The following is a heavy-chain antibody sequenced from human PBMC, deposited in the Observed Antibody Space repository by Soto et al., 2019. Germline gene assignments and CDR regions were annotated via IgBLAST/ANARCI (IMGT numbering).Heavy chain of an antibody. Sequence: EVQLLESGGGLVQPGGSLRLSCAASGFTFSSYAMSWVRQAPGKGLEWVSAISGSGGSTYYADSVKGRFTVSRDNSKKTVYLRMTSMIAEDTAVYYCAGGSEVTFFGVVILYYYGMDVWGQGTTVTVSS. CDR2: ISGSGGST. V-gene: IGHV3-23*01. D-gene: IGHD3-3*01. J-gene: IGHJ6*02. CDR3: AGGSEVTFFGVVILYYYGMDV. CDR1: GFTFSSYA.